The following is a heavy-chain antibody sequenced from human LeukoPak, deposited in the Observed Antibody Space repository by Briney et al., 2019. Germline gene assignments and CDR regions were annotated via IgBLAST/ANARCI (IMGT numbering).Heavy chain of an antibody. CDR3: AKDEARGVWGSYRQTLYSYYFDY. D-gene: IGHD3-16*02. Sequence: QSGGSLRLSCAASGFTFSSYAMSWVRQAPGKGLEWVSAISGSGGSTYYADSVKGRFTISRDNSKNTLYLQMNSLRAEDTAVYYCAKDEARGVWGSYRQTLYSYYFDYWGQGTLVTVSS. CDR2: ISGSGGST. V-gene: IGHV3-23*01. J-gene: IGHJ4*02. CDR1: GFTFSSYA.